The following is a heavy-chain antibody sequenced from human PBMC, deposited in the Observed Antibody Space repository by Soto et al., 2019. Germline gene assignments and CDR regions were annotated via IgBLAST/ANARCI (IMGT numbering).Heavy chain of an antibody. J-gene: IGHJ4*02. CDR3: ARDLIVAARLFDY. V-gene: IGHV3-33*01. CDR1: GFTFSSYG. Sequence: QVQLVESGGGVVQPGRSLRLSCAASGFTFSSYGMHWVRQAPGKGLEWVAGIWYDGSNKYYADSVKGRFTISRDNSKNTLYLQMNSLRAEDTAVYYCARDLIVAARLFDYWGQGTLVTVSS. CDR2: IWYDGSNK. D-gene: IGHD6-6*01.